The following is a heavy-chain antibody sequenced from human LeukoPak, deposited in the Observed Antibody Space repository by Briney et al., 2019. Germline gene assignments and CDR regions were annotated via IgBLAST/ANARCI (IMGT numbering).Heavy chain of an antibody. Sequence: GGSLRLSCAASGFTVSTTYISWVRQAPGKGLEWVSSISSSSSYIYYADSVKGRFTISRDNAKNSLYLQMNSLRAEDTAVYYCASQPPDYGGNVDAFDIWGQGTMVTVSS. CDR2: ISSSSSYI. V-gene: IGHV3-21*01. D-gene: IGHD4-23*01. CDR1: GFTVSTTY. CDR3: ASQPPDYGGNVDAFDI. J-gene: IGHJ3*02.